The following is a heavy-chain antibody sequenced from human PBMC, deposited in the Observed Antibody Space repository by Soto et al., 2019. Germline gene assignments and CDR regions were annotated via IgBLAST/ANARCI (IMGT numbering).Heavy chain of an antibody. D-gene: IGHD3-9*01. V-gene: IGHV3-73*01. J-gene: IGHJ6*03. CDR2: IRSKANSYAT. Sequence: EVQLVESGGGLVQPGGSLKLSCAASGFTFSGSAMHWVRQTSGKGLEWVGRIRSKANSYATAYAASVKGRFTISRDDSKNTAYLQMNRLKTEDTAVYYCTSHYDILTGYYYYYYYMDVWGKGTTVTVSS. CDR3: TSHYDILTGYYYYYYYMDV. CDR1: GFTFSGSA.